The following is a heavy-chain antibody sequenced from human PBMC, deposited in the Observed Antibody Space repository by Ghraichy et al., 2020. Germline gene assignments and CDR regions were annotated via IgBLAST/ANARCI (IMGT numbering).Heavy chain of an antibody. CDR2: IYTSGST. CDR1: GGSISSYY. Sequence: SETLSLTCTVSGGSISSYYWSWIRQPAGKGLEWIGRIYTSGSTNYNPSLKSRVTMSVDTSKNQFSLKLSSVTAADTAVYYCARDRGARLMNYYYGMDVWGQGTTVTVSS. D-gene: IGHD6-6*01. J-gene: IGHJ6*02. V-gene: IGHV4-4*07. CDR3: ARDRGARLMNYYYGMDV.